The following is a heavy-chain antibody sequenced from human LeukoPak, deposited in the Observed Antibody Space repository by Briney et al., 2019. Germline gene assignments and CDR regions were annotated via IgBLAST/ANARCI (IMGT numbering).Heavy chain of an antibody. CDR2: VNSDGSST. V-gene: IGHV3-74*01. CDR3: VSVIYQWPR. CDR1: GFTVSSNS. Sequence: GGSLRLSCTVSGFTVSSNSMSWVRQAPGKGLEWVAHVNSDGSSTNYADSVKGRFTISRDNAKNMLYLQMNSLRAEDTAVYYCVSVIYQWPRWGQGTLVTVSS. J-gene: IGHJ4*02. D-gene: IGHD2/OR15-2a*01.